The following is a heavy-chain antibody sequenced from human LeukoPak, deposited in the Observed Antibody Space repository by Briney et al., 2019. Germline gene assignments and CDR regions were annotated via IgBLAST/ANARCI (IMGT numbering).Heavy chain of an antibody. Sequence: GRSLRLSCAASGFTFSNYAMHWVRQAPGKGLEWVAVISYEGSNKYYADSVKGRFTISRDTSKNTLYLQMNSLRAEDTAVYYCAKDRTPMVRGVDWFDPWGQGTLVTVSS. D-gene: IGHD3-10*01. CDR1: GFTFSNYA. CDR2: ISYEGSNK. J-gene: IGHJ5*02. CDR3: AKDRTPMVRGVDWFDP. V-gene: IGHV3-30*04.